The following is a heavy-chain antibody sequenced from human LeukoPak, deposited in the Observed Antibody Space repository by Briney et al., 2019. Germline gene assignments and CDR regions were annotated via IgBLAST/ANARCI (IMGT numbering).Heavy chain of an antibody. Sequence: GASVKASFKASGGTFSSYAISRVRQAPGEGLEWMGRIILIFGTANYARKFQGRVTITADKSTSTAYMELSSLRSEDTAVYYCASASRYYYDSSGYYPERGWGQGTLVTVSS. CDR2: IILIFGTA. CDR1: GGTFSSYA. CDR3: ASASRYYYDSSGYYPERG. D-gene: IGHD3-22*01. J-gene: IGHJ4*02. V-gene: IGHV1-69*06.